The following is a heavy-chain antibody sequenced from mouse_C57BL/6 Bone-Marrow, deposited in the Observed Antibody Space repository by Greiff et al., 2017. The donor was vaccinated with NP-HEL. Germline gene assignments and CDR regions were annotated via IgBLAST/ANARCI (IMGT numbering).Heavy chain of an antibody. V-gene: IGHV1-82*01. D-gene: IGHD1-1*01. CDR3: ASYYYGSRNWYFDV. CDR1: GYAFSSSW. J-gene: IGHJ1*03. CDR2: IYPGDGDT. Sequence: VQLQQSGPELVKPGASVKISCKASGYAFSSSWMNWVKQRPGKGLEWIGRIYPGDGDTNYTGKFKGKATLTADKSSSTAYMQLSSLTSEDSAVYFCASYYYGSRNWYFDVWGTGTTVTVSS.